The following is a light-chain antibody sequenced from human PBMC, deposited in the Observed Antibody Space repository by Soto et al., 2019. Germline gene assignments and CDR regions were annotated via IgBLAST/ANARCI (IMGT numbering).Light chain of an antibody. CDR3: QQYNEWPLT. CDR1: LSISNN. V-gene: IGKV3-15*01. CDR2: SAS. J-gene: IGKJ4*01. Sequence: VMTQSPATLSVSPGERATLSCRASLSISNNLTWYQQKPGQAPMLLIYSASTRATAIPASFSGSASGTEFTLIISSLQSEDFAVYYFQQYNEWPLTFGGGTKVETK.